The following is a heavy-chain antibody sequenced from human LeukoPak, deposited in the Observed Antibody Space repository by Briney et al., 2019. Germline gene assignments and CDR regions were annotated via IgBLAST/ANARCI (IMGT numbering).Heavy chain of an antibody. V-gene: IGHV3-74*01. D-gene: IGHD3-9*01. CDR3: TRDLMDYDVSTGLHHYYMDV. Sequence: GGALRLSCVASGFTFSSHWMHWVGQDPRKGLVWVSRINGDGRNINYADSVRGRFTISRDNAKNTLYLQMNTLRVEDTAVSYCTRDLMDYDVSTGLHHYYMDVWGQGTTVTVSS. J-gene: IGHJ6*02. CDR1: GFTFSSHW. CDR2: INGDGRNI.